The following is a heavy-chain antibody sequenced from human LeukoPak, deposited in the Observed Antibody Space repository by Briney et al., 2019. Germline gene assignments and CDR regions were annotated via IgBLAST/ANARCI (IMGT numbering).Heavy chain of an antibody. V-gene: IGHV4-59*08. CDR2: IYYTGTT. D-gene: IGHD7-27*01. CDR3: ARHPSRWGPVGYFDL. J-gene: IGHJ2*01. Sequence: SETLFLTCTVSGGSISTYYWSWIRQPPGKGLEWIGYIYYTGTTNQIPSLKSRVTVSVDTSKNQFSLRLTSVTAADTAVYYCARHPSRWGPVGYFDLWGRGALFTVSS. CDR1: GGSISTYY.